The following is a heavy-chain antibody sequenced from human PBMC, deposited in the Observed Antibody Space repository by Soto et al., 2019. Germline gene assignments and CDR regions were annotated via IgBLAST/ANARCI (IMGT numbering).Heavy chain of an antibody. V-gene: IGHV3-74*01. CDR1: GFTFRSYW. J-gene: IGHJ6*02. Sequence: EVQLVESGGGLVQPGGSLRLSCAASGFTFRSYWMHWVRQVPGKGLVWVARIESDGSSTNYADSVKGRFTISRDNAKNTVYDQLNSLGTEDTCVSYCASPGAAARTHLYFCGLDAWGQWTTVTVSS. D-gene: IGHD6-25*01. CDR2: IESDGSST. CDR3: ASPGAAARTHLYFCGLDA.